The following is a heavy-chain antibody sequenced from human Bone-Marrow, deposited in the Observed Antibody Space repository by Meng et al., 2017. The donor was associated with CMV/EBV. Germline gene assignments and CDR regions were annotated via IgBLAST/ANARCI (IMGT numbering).Heavy chain of an antibody. V-gene: IGHV1-69*10. CDR2: IIPILGLS. Sequence: SVKVSCKASGGTFGSNALSWVRQAPGQGLEWMGGIIPILGLSTYAQRFQGRVTITADKSTGTGYMEVPSLRFDDTAVYYCVTYQYDSGWTEDSWGQGTLVNVSS. J-gene: IGHJ4*02. CDR3: VTYQYDSGWTEDS. D-gene: IGHD3-16*01. CDR1: GGTFGSNA.